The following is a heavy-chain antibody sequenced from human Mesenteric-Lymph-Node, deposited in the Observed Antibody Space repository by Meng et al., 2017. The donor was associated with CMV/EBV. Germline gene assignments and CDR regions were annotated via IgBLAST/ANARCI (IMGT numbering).Heavy chain of an antibody. CDR2: IRSKANSYAT. CDR1: GFTFSGSA. Sequence: GESLKISCAASGFTFSGSAMHWVRQASGKGLEWGGRIRSKANSYATAYAASVKGRFTISRDDSKNTAYLQMNSLRAEDTAVYYCASRVVRYGMDVWGQGTTVTVSS. D-gene: IGHD3-10*01. CDR3: ASRVVRYGMDV. J-gene: IGHJ6*02. V-gene: IGHV3-73*01.